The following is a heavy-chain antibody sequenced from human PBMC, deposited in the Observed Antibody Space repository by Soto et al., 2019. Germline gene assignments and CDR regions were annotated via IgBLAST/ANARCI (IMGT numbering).Heavy chain of an antibody. V-gene: IGHV1-2*02. CDR3: ARDQSPDFWSGYYDY. CDR1: GYTFKDYF. CDR2: INPNNGGT. J-gene: IGHJ4*02. D-gene: IGHD3-3*01. Sequence: HLVQSGAEVKQPGASVKVSCKASGYTFKDYFLHWVRQAPGQGLEWMGWINPNNGGTDYAQKFQGRVTMTRDTSISTAYMEVSGLRSGDTSVYFCARDQSPDFWSGYYDYWGQGTLITVSS.